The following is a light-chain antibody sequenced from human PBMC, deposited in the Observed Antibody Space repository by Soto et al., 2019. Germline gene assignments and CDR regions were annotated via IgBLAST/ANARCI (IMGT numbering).Light chain of an antibody. Sequence: EIVLTQSPGTLSLSPGERATLSCRASQSVSSSYLAWYQQKPGQAPRLLIYGASSRATGIPDRFSGSGSGTEFTLTISSLQPDDFATYYCQQYNTFPGTFGPGTKVDIK. V-gene: IGKV3-20*01. J-gene: IGKJ1*01. CDR3: QQYNTFPGT. CDR2: GAS. CDR1: QSVSSSY.